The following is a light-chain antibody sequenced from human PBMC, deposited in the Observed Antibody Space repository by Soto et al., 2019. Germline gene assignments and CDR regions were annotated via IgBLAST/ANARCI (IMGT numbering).Light chain of an antibody. J-gene: IGKJ1*01. CDR2: AAS. CDR3: QQYGNSPWT. CDR1: QSVSSSY. V-gene: IGKV3-20*01. Sequence: TQSPGTLSLSPGERATLSCRASQSVSSSYLAWYQQKPGQAPRLLIYAASSRATGIPDRFSGSGSGTDFTLTISRLEPEDFEVYYCQQYGNSPWTFGQGTKVDIK.